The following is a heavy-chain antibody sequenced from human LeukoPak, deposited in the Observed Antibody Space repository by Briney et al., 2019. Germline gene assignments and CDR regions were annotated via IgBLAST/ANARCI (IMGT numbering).Heavy chain of an antibody. V-gene: IGHV4-34*01. CDR3: ARDGITIFGVVIKAEYFQH. CDR1: GGSFSGYY. J-gene: IGHJ1*01. D-gene: IGHD3-3*01. Sequence: SETLSLACAVYGGSFSGYYWSWIRQPPGKGLEWIGEINHSGSTNYNPSLKSRVTISVDRSKNQFSLKLSSVTAADTAVYYCARDGITIFGVVIKAEYFQHWGQGTLVTVSS. CDR2: INHSGST.